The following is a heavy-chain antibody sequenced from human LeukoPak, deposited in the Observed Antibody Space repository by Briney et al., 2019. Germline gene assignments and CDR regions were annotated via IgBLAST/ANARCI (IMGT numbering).Heavy chain of an antibody. CDR3: TRGLDHSKTAY. J-gene: IGHJ4*02. V-gene: IGHV4-38-2*02. D-gene: IGHD4-11*01. CDR1: GYSISSGYY. CDR2: IYHSGST. Sequence: KPSETLSLTCTVSGYSISSGYYWGWIRQPPGKGLEWIGSIYHSGSTYYNPSLKSRVTISVDTSTNQVSLKLNSATAADTAIYYCTRGLDHSKTAYWGQGALVTVSS.